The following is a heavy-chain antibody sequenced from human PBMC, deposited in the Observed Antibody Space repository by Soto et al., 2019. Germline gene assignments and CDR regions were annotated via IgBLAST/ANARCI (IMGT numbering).Heavy chain of an antibody. V-gene: IGHV3-13*04. CDR2: IGTAGDT. D-gene: IGHD4-4*01. J-gene: IGHJ6*02. Sequence: GGSLRLSCSASGFIFSSYDMHWVRQGPGKGLEWVSAIGTAGDTNYADSVKGRFTISRDNSKNTLYLQMNSLRGEDTAVYYCATPRATVTTDYYGMDVWGQGTTVTVSS. CDR3: ATPRATVTTDYYGMDV. CDR1: GFIFSSYD.